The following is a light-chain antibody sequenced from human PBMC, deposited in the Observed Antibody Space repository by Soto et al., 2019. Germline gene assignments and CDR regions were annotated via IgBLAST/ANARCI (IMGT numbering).Light chain of an antibody. Sequence: QSALTQPASVSGSPGQSITISCTGTSSDVGRYNYVSWYQQHPGRAPKLIIYEVSNRPSGVSDRFSGSKSGNVASLTISGLQAADEADYYCGSHTTTYVRLFGTGTKVTVL. J-gene: IGLJ1*01. V-gene: IGLV2-14*01. CDR3: GSHTTTYVRL. CDR1: SSDVGRYNY. CDR2: EVS.